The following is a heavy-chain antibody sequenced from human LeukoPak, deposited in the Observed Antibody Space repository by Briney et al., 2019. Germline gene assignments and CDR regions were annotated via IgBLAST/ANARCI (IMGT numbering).Heavy chain of an antibody. D-gene: IGHD5-12*01. Sequence: PGGSLRLSCAASGFTFSSYSMNWVRQAPGKGLEWVSSISSSSSYIYYADSVKGRFTISRDNAKNSLYLQMNSLRAEDTAVYYCARDYHSGYGIDYWGQGTLVTVSS. V-gene: IGHV3-21*01. CDR3: ARDYHSGYGIDY. CDR1: GFTFSSYS. J-gene: IGHJ4*02. CDR2: ISSSSSYI.